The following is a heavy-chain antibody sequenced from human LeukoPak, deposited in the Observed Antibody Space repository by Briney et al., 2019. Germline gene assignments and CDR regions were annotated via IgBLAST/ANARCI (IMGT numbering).Heavy chain of an antibody. D-gene: IGHD6-19*01. CDR3: ARDDSSGWYVFRPFAY. J-gene: IGHJ4*02. CDR1: GYTFTSYG. Sequence: ASVKVSCKASGYTFTSYGISWVRQAPGQGLEWMGWISAYNGNTNYAQKLQGRVTMTTDTSTSTAYMELRSLRSDDPAVYYCARDDSSGWYVFRPFAYWGQGTLVTVSS. CDR2: ISAYNGNT. V-gene: IGHV1-18*01.